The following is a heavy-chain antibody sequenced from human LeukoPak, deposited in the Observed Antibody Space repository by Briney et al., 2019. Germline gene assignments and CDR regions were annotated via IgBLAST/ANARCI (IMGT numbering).Heavy chain of an antibody. CDR2: IRSDGSKK. Sequence: GGSLRLSCAASGFIFSTYGMDWVRQAPGKGPEWVAFIRSDGSKKYYADSVKGRFTISRDNSKNTLFLQMNSLRAEDTAVYYCAKDLPAAYFDYWGQGTLVTVSS. D-gene: IGHD2-2*01. CDR1: GFIFSTYG. V-gene: IGHV3-30*02. CDR3: AKDLPAAYFDY. J-gene: IGHJ4*02.